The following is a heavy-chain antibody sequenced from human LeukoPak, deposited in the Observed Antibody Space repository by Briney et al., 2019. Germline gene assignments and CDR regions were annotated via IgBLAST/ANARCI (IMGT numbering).Heavy chain of an antibody. Sequence: ASVKVSCKASGYTFTGYYMHWVRQAPGQGLEWMGSISAYNGNTNYAQKLQGRVTMTTDTLATTAYMELRSLRSDDTAVYYCARDLERYYDLEGRSGYWGQGTLVTVSS. J-gene: IGHJ4*02. CDR3: ARDLERYYDLEGRSGY. CDR1: GYTFTGYY. V-gene: IGHV1-18*04. CDR2: ISAYNGNT. D-gene: IGHD3-3*01.